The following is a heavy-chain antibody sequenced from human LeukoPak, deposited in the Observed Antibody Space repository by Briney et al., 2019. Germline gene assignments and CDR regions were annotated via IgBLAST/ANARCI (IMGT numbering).Heavy chain of an antibody. J-gene: IGHJ4*02. CDR1: AFTVRTSY. D-gene: IGHD4-17*01. Sequence: GGSLRLSCAASAFTVRTSYMTWIRQAPGKGLEWVSYISSSGSTIYYADSVKGRFTISRDNAKNSLYLQMNSLRAEDTAVYYCARDVGDYTLDYWGQGTLVTVSS. CDR2: ISSSGSTI. V-gene: IGHV3-11*01. CDR3: ARDVGDYTLDY.